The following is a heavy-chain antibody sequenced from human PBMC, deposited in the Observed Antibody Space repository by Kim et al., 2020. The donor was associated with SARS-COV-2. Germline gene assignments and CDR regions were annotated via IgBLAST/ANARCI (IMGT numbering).Heavy chain of an antibody. D-gene: IGHD3-10*01. J-gene: IGHJ3*02. CDR1: GFTFSRHW. Sequence: GGSLRLSCAASGFTFSRHWMSWVRQAPGKGLEWVANIKQDGNEKYYVESVMGRFTISRDNVKNSLDLQMSYLRAEDTAVYYCARDQVGMSDAFDIWGRGTVVTVSS. CDR2: IKQDGNEK. CDR3: ARDQVGMSDAFDI. V-gene: IGHV3-7*03.